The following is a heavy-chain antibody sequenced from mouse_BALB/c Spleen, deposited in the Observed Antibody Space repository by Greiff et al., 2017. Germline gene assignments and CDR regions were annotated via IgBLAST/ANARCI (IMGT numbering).Heavy chain of an antibody. CDR3: ARTGTGLYFDY. CDR1: GYTFTSYN. CDR2: IYPGNGDT. Sequence: QVQLQQPGAELVKPGASVKMSCKASGYTFTSYNMHWVKQTPGQGLEWIGAIYPGNGDTSYNQKFKGKATLTADKSSSTAYMQLSSLTSEDSAVYYCARTGTGLYFDYWGQGTTLTVSS. D-gene: IGHD4-1*01. J-gene: IGHJ2*01. V-gene: IGHV1-12*01.